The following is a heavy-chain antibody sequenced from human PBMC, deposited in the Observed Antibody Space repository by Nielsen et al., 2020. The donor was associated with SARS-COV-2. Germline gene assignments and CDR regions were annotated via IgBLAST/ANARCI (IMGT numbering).Heavy chain of an antibody. V-gene: IGHV3-23*01. CDR3: ARDKGTTVTTGWFDP. Sequence: GESLKISCAASGFTFSSYAMNWVRQAPGKGLEWVSGITSSGANTYYADSVKGRFTISRDNSKNTLYLQMNSLRAEDTAVYYCARDKGTTVTTGWFDPWGQGTLVTVSS. D-gene: IGHD4-17*01. J-gene: IGHJ5*02. CDR2: ITSSGANT. CDR1: GFTFSSYA.